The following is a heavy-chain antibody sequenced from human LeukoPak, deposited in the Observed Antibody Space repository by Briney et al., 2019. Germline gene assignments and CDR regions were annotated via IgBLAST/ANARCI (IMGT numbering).Heavy chain of an antibody. Sequence: GGSLRLSCAASGFTFSSYWMNWVRQAPGKGLEWVANINGDGRDKYYVGSVGGRFTISRDNADNALYLQMNSLRGDDTAVFYCAGGDFDIWGQGTVVTVSS. V-gene: IGHV3-7*01. CDR2: INGDGRDK. CDR3: AGGDFDI. CDR1: GFTFSSYW. J-gene: IGHJ3*02.